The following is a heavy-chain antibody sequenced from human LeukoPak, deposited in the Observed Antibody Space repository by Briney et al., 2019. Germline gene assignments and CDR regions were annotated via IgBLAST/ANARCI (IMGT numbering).Heavy chain of an antibody. D-gene: IGHD3-22*01. Sequence: GGSLRLSCAASGFTFNTYSMSWVRQAPGKGLEWLSYISSTSTTIYYADSVKGRFTISRDNAKNSLYLQMNSLRAEDTAVYYCARDSSGYSLQNAFDIWGQGTMVTVSS. J-gene: IGHJ3*02. CDR3: ARDSSGYSLQNAFDI. V-gene: IGHV3-48*04. CDR2: ISSTSTTI. CDR1: GFTFNTYS.